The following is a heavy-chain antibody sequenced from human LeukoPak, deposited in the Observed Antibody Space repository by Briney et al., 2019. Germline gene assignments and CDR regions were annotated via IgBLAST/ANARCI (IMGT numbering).Heavy chain of an antibody. CDR1: GFTFSSYS. V-gene: IGHV3-21*01. Sequence: GGSLRLSCAASGFTFSSYSMNLVRQAPGKGLDWVSSISSSSSYIYYAVSVKGRFTISRDNAKNSLYLQMNSLRAEDTAVYYCARDPNIVATRWGQGTLVTVSS. J-gene: IGHJ4*02. D-gene: IGHD5-12*01. CDR2: ISSSSSYI. CDR3: ARDPNIVATR.